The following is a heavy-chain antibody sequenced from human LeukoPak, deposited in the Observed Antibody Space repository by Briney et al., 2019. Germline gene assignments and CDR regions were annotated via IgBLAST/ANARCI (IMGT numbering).Heavy chain of an antibody. CDR2: ISYDGSNE. V-gene: IGHV3-30*18. CDR1: GFTFSSYG. Sequence: PGGSLRLSCAASGFTFSSYGMHWVRQAPGKGLEWVAVISYDGSNEYYADSVKGRFTISRDNSKNTLYLQMNSLRAEDTAVYYCVKDSTTFIVFDYWGQGTLVTVSS. J-gene: IGHJ4*02. CDR3: VKDSTTFIVFDY. D-gene: IGHD2/OR15-2a*01.